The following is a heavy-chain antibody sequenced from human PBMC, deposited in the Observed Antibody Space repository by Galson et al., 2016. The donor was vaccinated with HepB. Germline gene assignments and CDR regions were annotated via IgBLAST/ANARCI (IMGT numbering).Heavy chain of an antibody. CDR2: FYSTGST. D-gene: IGHD2-15*01. CDR3: ARRKVVVGVRQTFDI. V-gene: IGHV4-39*01. Sequence: SETLSLTCTVSGRSISSSNYYWGWIRQPPGKGLEWIGSFYSTGSTYYNPSLKSRVTISVDTSKNQFSLRLSSVTAADTAVYFCARRKVVVGVRQTFDIWGQGTMVTVSS. J-gene: IGHJ3*02. CDR1: GRSISSSNYY.